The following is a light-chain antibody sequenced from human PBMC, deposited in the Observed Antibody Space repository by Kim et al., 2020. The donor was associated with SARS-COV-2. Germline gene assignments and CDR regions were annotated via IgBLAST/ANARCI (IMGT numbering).Light chain of an antibody. V-gene: IGKV3-15*01. J-gene: IGKJ1*01. Sequence: SPGGSVTLSSRASQSVRNHVAGYQHKPGQSPRLLIYETSTRATGIPARFSGSASGTEFTLTISSLQSEDFAIYYCQHYDNMPPWTFGQGTKVDIK. CDR1: QSVRNH. CDR3: QHYDNMPPWT. CDR2: ETS.